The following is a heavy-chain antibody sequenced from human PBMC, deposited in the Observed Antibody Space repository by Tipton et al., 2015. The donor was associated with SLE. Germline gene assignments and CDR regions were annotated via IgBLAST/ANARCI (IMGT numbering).Heavy chain of an antibody. Sequence: TLSLTCTVSGGSISSGGYYWSWIRQHPGKDLKLIGFIYQSGSTYYNPSLRSRVIISLDRSKNQFSLNLTSLTAADTAIYYCARDLKFLDYWGQGIHVTVSS. CDR1: GGSISSGGYY. V-gene: IGHV4-31*03. CDR3: ARDLKFLDY. J-gene: IGHJ4*02. CDR2: IYQSGST.